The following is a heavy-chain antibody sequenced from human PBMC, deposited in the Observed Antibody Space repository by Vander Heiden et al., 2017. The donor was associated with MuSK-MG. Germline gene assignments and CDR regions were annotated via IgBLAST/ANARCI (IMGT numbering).Heavy chain of an antibody. J-gene: IGHJ3*01. CDR3: ARGQYYPSRRGDALDV. V-gene: IGHV6-1*01. CDR1: GDSVSSNIGA. D-gene: IGHD3-10*01. CDR2: IYYRSKWYD. Sequence: QVQLQQSGPGLVKPSQTLSLTCAISGDSVSSNIGAWNWIRQSPSRGLEWLGRIYYRSKWYDDCAGYLQGRISINPDTSKNQFSLQLNSVTPEDTAVYYCARGQYYPSRRGDALDVWSQGAMVTVSS.